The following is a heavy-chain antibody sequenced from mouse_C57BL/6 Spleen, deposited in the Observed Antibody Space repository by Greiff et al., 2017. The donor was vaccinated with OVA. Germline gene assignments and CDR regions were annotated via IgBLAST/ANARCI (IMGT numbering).Heavy chain of an antibody. J-gene: IGHJ4*01. CDR3: ARGDYGSRAGDY. Sequence: QVQLKQSGAELVKPGASVKMSCKASGYTFTSYWLTWVKQRPGQGLEWIGDIYPGSGSTNYNEKFKSKATLTVDTSSSTAYMQLSSLTSEDSAVYYCARGDYGSRAGDYWGQGTSVTVSS. CDR2: IYPGSGST. V-gene: IGHV1-55*01. CDR1: GYTFTSYW. D-gene: IGHD1-1*01.